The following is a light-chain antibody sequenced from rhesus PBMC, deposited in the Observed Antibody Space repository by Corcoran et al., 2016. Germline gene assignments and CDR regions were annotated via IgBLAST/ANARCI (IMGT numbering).Light chain of an antibody. V-gene: IGKV1-94*01. CDR2: AAS. CDR1: QGINKE. Sequence: DIQMTQSPSSLSASVGDRVTVTCRASQGINKELSWSQQKPRKAPTLLIYAASSLQLGVSSRFSGSGAVTDYTLTISSLQPEDVATYYCLQDYTTPFTFGPGTKLDIK. CDR3: LQDYTTPFT. J-gene: IGKJ3*01.